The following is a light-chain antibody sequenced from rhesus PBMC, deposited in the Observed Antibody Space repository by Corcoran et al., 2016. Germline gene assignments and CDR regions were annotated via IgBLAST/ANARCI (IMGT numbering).Light chain of an antibody. V-gene: IGKV1-36*02. J-gene: IGKJ2*01. CDR3: LQGYSTPYS. CDR1: QGISDY. Sequence: DIHMTQSPSSLSASVGDRVTITCRASQGISDYLSWYQQKPVKAPKRRVYVASSLERGGPSRFSGSGSGTEFTLTISSLQPEDFASYYCLQGYSTPYSFGQGTKVEIK. CDR2: VAS.